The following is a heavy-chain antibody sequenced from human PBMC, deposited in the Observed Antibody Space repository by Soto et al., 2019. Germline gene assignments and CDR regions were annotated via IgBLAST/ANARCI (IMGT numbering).Heavy chain of an antibody. CDR1: GFTFSSYA. D-gene: IGHD4-4*01. J-gene: IGHJ6*02. CDR2: ISGSGGST. V-gene: IGHV3-23*01. Sequence: EVQLLESGGGLVQPGGSLRLSCAASGFTFSSYAMSWVRQAPGKGLEWVSAISGSGGSTYYADSVKGRFTISRDNSKNTLYLQMNSLRAEDTAVYYCAKDGYSNYGVDYYYYGMDVWGQGTTVTVSS. CDR3: AKDGYSNYGVDYYYYGMDV.